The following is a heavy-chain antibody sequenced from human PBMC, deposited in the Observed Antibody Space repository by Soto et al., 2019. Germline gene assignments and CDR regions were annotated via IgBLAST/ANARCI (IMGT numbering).Heavy chain of an antibody. J-gene: IGHJ3*02. CDR1: GFTFSSYD. CDR2: IWYDGSIK. Sequence: GGSLRLSCAASGFTFSSYDMHWVRPAPGKGLEWVGIIWYDGSIKYYADSVKGRFTISRDNSKNTLYLQVNSLRAEDTAVYYCAKAPNTMVSLDIWGQGTMVTVSS. V-gene: IGHV3-30*02. CDR3: AKAPNTMVSLDI. D-gene: IGHD3-10*01.